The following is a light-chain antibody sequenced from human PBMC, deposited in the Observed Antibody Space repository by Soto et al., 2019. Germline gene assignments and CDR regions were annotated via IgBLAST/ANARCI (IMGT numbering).Light chain of an antibody. J-gene: IGKJ3*01. CDR1: QSVSSSY. CDR2: GAS. Sequence: EIVLTQSPGTLSLSPGERATLSCRASQSVSSSYLAWYQQRPGQAPRLLIYGASTRATGIPDRFSGSGSGTDFTLTISRLEPEDFAVYYCPQYGGSPFTFGPGTKVDIK. CDR3: PQYGGSPFT. V-gene: IGKV3-20*01.